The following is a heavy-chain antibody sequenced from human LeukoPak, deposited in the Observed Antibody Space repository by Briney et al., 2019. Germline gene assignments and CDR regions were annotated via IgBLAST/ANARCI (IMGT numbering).Heavy chain of an antibody. D-gene: IGHD4-23*01. V-gene: IGHV3-23*01. CDR2: ISGSGGST. Sequence: GSLRLSCVASGFTFTSYTMIWFRQAPGKGLEWVSAISGSGGSTYYADSVKGRFTISRDNSKNTLSLQMNSLRAEDTAVYCCAKGIYGGNFDYWGQGTLVTVSS. CDR3: AKGIYGGNFDY. CDR1: GFTFTSYT. J-gene: IGHJ4*02.